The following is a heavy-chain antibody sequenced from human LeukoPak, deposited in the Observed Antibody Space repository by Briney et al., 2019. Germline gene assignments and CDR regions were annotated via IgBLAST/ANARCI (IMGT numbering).Heavy chain of an antibody. CDR2: INHSGST. CDR3: ARGHYDILTGYYSNYFDY. D-gene: IGHD3-9*01. Sequence: SETLSLTCAVYGGSFSGYYWSWIRQPPGKGLEWIGEINHSGSTNYNPSLKSRVTISVDTSKNQFSLKLSSVTAADTAVYYCARGHYDILTGYYSNYFDYWGQGTLVTVS. V-gene: IGHV4-34*01. J-gene: IGHJ4*02. CDR1: GGSFSGYY.